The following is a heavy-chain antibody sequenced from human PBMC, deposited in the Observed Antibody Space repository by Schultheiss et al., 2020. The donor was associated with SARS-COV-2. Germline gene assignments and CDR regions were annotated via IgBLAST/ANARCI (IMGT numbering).Heavy chain of an antibody. CDR1: GFTFSSYD. D-gene: IGHD6-19*01. V-gene: IGHV3-13*01. J-gene: IGHJ3*02. CDR3: ARGEMGQWLVTAFDI. CDR2: IGTAGDT. Sequence: GGSLRLSCAASGFTFSSYDMHWVRQATGKGLEWVSAIGTAGDTYYPGSVKGRFTISRENAKNSLYLQMNSLRAGDTAVYYCARGEMGQWLVTAFDIWGQGTMVTVSS.